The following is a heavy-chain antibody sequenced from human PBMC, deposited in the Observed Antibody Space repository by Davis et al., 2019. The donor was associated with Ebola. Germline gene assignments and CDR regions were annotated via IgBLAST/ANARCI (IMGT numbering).Heavy chain of an antibody. Sequence: MPSETLSLTCTVSGGSISSYYWSWIRQPPGKGLEWIGYIYYSGSTNYNPSLKSRVTISVDTSKNQVSLELSSVTAADTAVYYCARHVRGVTTDWFDPWGQGTLVTVSS. CDR1: GGSISSYY. D-gene: IGHD3-10*02. CDR3: ARHVRGVTTDWFDP. J-gene: IGHJ5*02. V-gene: IGHV4-59*08. CDR2: IYYSGST.